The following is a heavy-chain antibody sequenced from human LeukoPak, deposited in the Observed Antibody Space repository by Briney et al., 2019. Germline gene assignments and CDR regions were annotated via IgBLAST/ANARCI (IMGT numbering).Heavy chain of an antibody. J-gene: IGHJ4*02. V-gene: IGHV3-23*01. CDR1: GFTFTNYA. CDR3: AKGIVTTVTAVDY. D-gene: IGHD4-17*01. CDR2: ITGSGGST. Sequence: GGSLRLSCAASGFTFTNYAMSWVRQAPGRWLEGVSAITGSGGSTYYADSVKGRFTISRDNSKDTLYLQMNSLRAEDTAVYYCAKGIVTTVTAVDYWGQGTLVTVSS.